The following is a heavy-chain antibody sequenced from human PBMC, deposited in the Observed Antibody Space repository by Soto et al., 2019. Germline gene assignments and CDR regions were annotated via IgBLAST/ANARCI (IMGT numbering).Heavy chain of an antibody. CDR3: ARGTTMTTFSPWAPPTKDAFDI. J-gene: IGHJ3*02. Sequence: QVQLQESGPGLVKPSETLSLTCTVSGGSISSYYWSWIRQPPGKGLEWIGYVYYTGSTNYNPSLKSRLTISVDTSKNQFSLKLSSVTAADTAVYYCARGTTMTTFSPWAPPTKDAFDIWGQGTMVTVSS. CDR2: VYYTGST. V-gene: IGHV4-59*01. D-gene: IGHD4-17*01. CDR1: GGSISSYY.